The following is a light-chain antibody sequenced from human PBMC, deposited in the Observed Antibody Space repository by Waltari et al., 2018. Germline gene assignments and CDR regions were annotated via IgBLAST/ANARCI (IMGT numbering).Light chain of an antibody. CDR2: EAS. Sequence: AIQLTQSPSTLYASVGDRVIITCRASQGVNSRLAWYQQKVGEPPRLLIYEASKLESGVPRRFRGSGSGTEFTLIINRLLPEDFASYSCQQSASYPHTFGQGTKLEMK. CDR1: QGVNSR. J-gene: IGKJ2*01. CDR3: QQSASYPHT. V-gene: IGKV1-13*02.